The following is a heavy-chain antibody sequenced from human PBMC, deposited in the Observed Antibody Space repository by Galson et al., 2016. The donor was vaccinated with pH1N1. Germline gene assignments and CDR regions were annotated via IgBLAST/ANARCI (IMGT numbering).Heavy chain of an antibody. CDR2: INEDGSKI. CDR3: ARSLGNIGAH. D-gene: IGHD5-12*01. J-gene: IGHJ4*02. V-gene: IGHV3-7*01. CDR1: GFSLSSFW. Sequence: SLRLSCAASGFSLSSFWMTWVRQAPEKGLEWVANINEDGSKIYYVDSVKGRFTISRDNTKNSLYMQMNSLRAEDTAVYYCARSLGNIGAHWGQGTLVTVAS.